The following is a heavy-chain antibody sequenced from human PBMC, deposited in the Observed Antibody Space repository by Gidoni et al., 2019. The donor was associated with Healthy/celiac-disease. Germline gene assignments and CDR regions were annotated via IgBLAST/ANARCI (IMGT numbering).Heavy chain of an antibody. CDR2: IYSGGST. V-gene: IGHV3-53*01. Sequence: EVQLVESGGGLLQPGGSLRLSFAASGFTVSSNYMSWVRQAPGKGLEWVSVIYSGGSTYYADSVKGRFTISRDNSKNTLYLQMNSLRAEDTAVYYCARDRGEEYWGQGTLVTVSS. CDR1: GFTVSSNY. CDR3: ARDRGEEY. J-gene: IGHJ4*02.